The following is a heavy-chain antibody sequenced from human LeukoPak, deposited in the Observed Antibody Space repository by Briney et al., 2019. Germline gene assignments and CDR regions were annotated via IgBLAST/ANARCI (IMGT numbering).Heavy chain of an antibody. CDR1: GFTFRDYT. J-gene: IGHJ4*02. CDR2: IRSEAYSGTT. D-gene: IGHD3-22*01. V-gene: IGHV3-49*03. CDR3: TDSSGYLLPDY. Sequence: PGRSLRLSCPASGFTFRDYTVSWFRQAPGKGLEWVGLIRSEAYSGTTEYATSVKDRFTISRDDSNSIAYLHMNSLKTEDTAVYYCTDSSGYLLPDYWGQGTLVTVSS.